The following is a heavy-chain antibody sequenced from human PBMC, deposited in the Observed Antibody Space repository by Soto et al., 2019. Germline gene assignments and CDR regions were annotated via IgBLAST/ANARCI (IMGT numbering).Heavy chain of an antibody. Sequence: SETLSLTCTVSGGSISSGGYYWSWIRQHPGKGLEWIGYIYYSGSTYYNPSLKSRVTISVDTSKNQFSLKLSSVTAADTAVYYCARGNVVVVAATYGGYYFDYWGQGTLVTXSS. CDR1: GGSISSGGYY. CDR3: ARGNVVVVAATYGGYYFDY. V-gene: IGHV4-31*03. J-gene: IGHJ4*02. D-gene: IGHD2-15*01. CDR2: IYYSGST.